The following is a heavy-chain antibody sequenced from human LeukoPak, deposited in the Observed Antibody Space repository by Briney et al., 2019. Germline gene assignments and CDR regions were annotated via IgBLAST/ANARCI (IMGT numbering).Heavy chain of an antibody. CDR3: ERESLDYYYYYMDV. CDR1: GFTFSSYW. Sequence: GGSLRLSCAASGFTFSSYWMSWVRQAPRKGLAWVSSISISSSYIYYVHSVKGRFTISRDNAKNSLFLQMNSLRAEDTSVYYCERESLDYYYYYMDVWGKGTTVTVSS. J-gene: IGHJ6*03. D-gene: IGHD6-6*01. V-gene: IGHV3-21*01. CDR2: ISISSSYI.